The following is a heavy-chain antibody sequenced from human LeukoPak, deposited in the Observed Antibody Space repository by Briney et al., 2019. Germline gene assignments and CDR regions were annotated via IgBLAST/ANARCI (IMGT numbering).Heavy chain of an antibody. Sequence: TLSLTCTVSGGSISSSSYYWGWIRQPPGKALEWLALIDWDDDKYYSTSLKTRLIISKDTSKNQVVLTMTNMDPVDTATYYCARMNWSGSYSSFDYWGQGTLVTVSS. CDR1: GGSISSSSYY. V-gene: IGHV2-70*01. D-gene: IGHD3-10*01. CDR3: ARMNWSGSYSSFDY. J-gene: IGHJ4*02. CDR2: IDWDDDK.